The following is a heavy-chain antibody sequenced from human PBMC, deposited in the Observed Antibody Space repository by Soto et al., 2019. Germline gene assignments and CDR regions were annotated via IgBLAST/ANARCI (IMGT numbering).Heavy chain of an antibody. CDR3: ARAVYSGYDLGYYYYYMDV. CDR2: ISSSSSTI. D-gene: IGHD5-12*01. Sequence: EVQLVESGGGLVQPGGSLRLSCAASGFTVSSYSMNRVRQAPGKGLEWVSYISSSSSTIYYADSVKGRFTISRDNAKNSLYLQMNSLRAEDTAVYYCARAVYSGYDLGYYYYYMDVWGKGTTVTVSS. V-gene: IGHV3-48*01. CDR1: GFTVSSYS. J-gene: IGHJ6*03.